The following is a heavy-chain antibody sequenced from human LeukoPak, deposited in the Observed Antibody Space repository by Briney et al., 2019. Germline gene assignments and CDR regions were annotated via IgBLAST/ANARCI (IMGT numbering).Heavy chain of an antibody. J-gene: IGHJ5*02. CDR2: ISSSSSTI. Sequence: GGSLRLSCAASGFTFSSYSMNWVRQAPGKGLEWVSYISSSSSTIYYADSVKGRFTISRDNAKNSLYLQMNSLRAEDTAVYYCAREGVSWLKENWFDPWGQGTLVTVSS. D-gene: IGHD6-13*01. CDR3: AREGVSWLKENWFDP. CDR1: GFTFSSYS. V-gene: IGHV3-48*01.